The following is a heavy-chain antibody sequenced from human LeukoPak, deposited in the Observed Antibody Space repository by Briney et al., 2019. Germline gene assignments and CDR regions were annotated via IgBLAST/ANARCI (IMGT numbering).Heavy chain of an antibody. V-gene: IGHV1-2*02. CDR1: GYTFTAYY. CDR3: ARNFMAARLGSIFDI. Sequence: ASVKVSRKASGYTFTAYYIHWVRQAPGQGLEWMGWISPNSGGTNYAQNFQGRVTMTRDTSISTAFLELGRLRSDDTAVYYCARNFMAARLGSIFDIWGQGTMVTVSS. D-gene: IGHD6-6*01. CDR2: ISPNSGGT. J-gene: IGHJ3*02.